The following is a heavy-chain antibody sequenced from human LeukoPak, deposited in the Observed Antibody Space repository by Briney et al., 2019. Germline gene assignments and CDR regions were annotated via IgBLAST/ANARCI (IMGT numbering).Heavy chain of an antibody. Sequence: ASLKVCCKASGYTFTSYDINWVRQASGRGLEWMGWMNPNRGNTGYAPQFQGRVTMTRNTPISTAYMELSSLRSEDTAVYYCARGGYFDWLLSTYYQYGMDVWGQGTTVTVSS. J-gene: IGHJ6*02. CDR2: MNPNRGNT. D-gene: IGHD3-9*01. CDR1: GYTFTSYD. CDR3: ARGGYFDWLLSTYYQYGMDV. V-gene: IGHV1-8*01.